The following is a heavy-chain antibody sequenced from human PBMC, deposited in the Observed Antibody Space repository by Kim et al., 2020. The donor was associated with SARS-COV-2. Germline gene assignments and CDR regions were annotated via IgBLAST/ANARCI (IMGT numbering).Heavy chain of an antibody. CDR2: IYPGDSDT. D-gene: IGHD3-22*01. CDR1: GYSFTSYW. V-gene: IGHV5-51*03. J-gene: IGHJ2*01. Sequence: GESLKISCKGSGYSFTSYWIGWVRQMPGKGLEWMGIIYPGDSDTRYSPSFQGQVTISADKSISTAYLQWSSLKASDTAMYYCARRHWDYYDSSGYYWYFDLWGRGTLVTVSS. CDR3: ARRHWDYYDSSGYYWYFDL.